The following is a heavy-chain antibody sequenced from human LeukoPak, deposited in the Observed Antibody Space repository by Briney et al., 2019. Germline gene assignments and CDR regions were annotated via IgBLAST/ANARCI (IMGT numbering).Heavy chain of an antibody. CDR3: ARDGRDGWVL. CDR2: INPSGGST. Sequence: AASVKVSCKASGYTFTSYDINWVRQATGQGLEWMGIINPSGGSTSYAQKFQGRVTMTRDMSTSTVYMELSSLRSEDTAVYYCARDGRDGWVLWGQGTLVTVSS. D-gene: IGHD5-24*01. J-gene: IGHJ4*02. V-gene: IGHV1-46*01. CDR1: GYTFTSYD.